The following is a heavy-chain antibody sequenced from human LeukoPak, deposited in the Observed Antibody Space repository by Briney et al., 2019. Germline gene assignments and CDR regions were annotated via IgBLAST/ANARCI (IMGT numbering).Heavy chain of an antibody. CDR1: GGSISSYY. D-gene: IGHD5-18*01. CDR3: ARVKGIQLWFLDY. V-gene: IGHV4-59*01. J-gene: IGHJ4*02. CDR2: IYYSGST. Sequence: KPSETLSLTCTVSGGSISSYYWSWIRQPPGKGLEWIGYIYYSGSTNYNPSLKSRVTISVDTSKNQFSLKLSSVTAADTAVYYCARVKGIQLWFLDYWGQGTLVTVSS.